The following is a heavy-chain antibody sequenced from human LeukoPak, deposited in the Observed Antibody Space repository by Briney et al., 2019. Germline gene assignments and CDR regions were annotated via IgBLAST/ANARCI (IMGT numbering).Heavy chain of an antibody. D-gene: IGHD7-27*01. CDR2: LNHSGSI. CDR1: GASFSYDY. V-gene: IGHV4-34*01. Sequence: SETLSLTCAVYGASFSYDYWSWIRQAPGKGLEWIGELNHSGSITYNPSLKSRVTISAEKSKSQFSLRLTSVTASDTAVYYCAKGVWAPRFDSWGQGTLVTVSS. J-gene: IGHJ5*01. CDR3: AKGVWAPRFDS.